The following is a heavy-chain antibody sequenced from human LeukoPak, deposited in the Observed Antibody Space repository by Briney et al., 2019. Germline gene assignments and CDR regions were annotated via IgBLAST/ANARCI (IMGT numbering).Heavy chain of an antibody. V-gene: IGHV4-39*07. D-gene: IGHD6-13*01. Sequence: SETLSLTCTVSGGSISSNTHYWGWIRQPPGKGLEWIGSIYYSGSTYYNPSLKSRVTISVDTSKNQFSLKLSSVTVADTAVYYCARDGRAGSYYYYMDVWGKGTTVTVSS. CDR2: IYYSGST. CDR1: GGSISSNTHY. J-gene: IGHJ6*03. CDR3: ARDGRAGSYYYYMDV.